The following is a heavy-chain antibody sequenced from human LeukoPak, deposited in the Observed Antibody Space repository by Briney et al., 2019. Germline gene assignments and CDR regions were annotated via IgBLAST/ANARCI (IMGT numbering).Heavy chain of an antibody. V-gene: IGHV3-7*01. CDR2: IKQDGNKK. CDR1: GFTFSSYW. D-gene: IGHD6-19*01. J-gene: IGHJ4*02. CDR3: ARVSGGWFSPSDY. Sequence: GGSLRLSCAASGFTFSSYWMSWVRQTAGKGLEWVANIKQDGNKKYYVDPVKGRFTISRDNARNSLYLQMNSLRAEDTAVYYCARVSGGWFSPSDYWGQGTLVTVSS.